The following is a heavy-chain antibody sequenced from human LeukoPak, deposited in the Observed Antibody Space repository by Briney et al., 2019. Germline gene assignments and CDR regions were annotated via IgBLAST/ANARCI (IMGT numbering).Heavy chain of an antibody. J-gene: IGHJ6*02. V-gene: IGHV4-61*02. Sequence: SETLSLTCTVYGGSISSGSYYWSWIRQPAGKGLEWIGRIYTSGSTNYNPSLKSRVTISVDTSKNQFSLKLSSVTAADTAVYYCARDRSSSSYYYYGMDVWGQGTTVTVSS. CDR2: IYTSGST. CDR1: GGSISSGSYY. D-gene: IGHD6-6*01. CDR3: ARDRSSSSYYYYGMDV.